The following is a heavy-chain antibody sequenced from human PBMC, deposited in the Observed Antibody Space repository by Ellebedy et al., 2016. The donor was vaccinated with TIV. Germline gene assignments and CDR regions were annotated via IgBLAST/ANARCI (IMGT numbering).Heavy chain of an antibody. CDR2: ISYDGSNK. V-gene: IGHV3-30-3*01. D-gene: IGHD3-10*01. Sequence: GGSLRLSCAASGFTFSSYWMHWVRQAPGKGLEWVAVISYDGSNKYYADSVKGRFTISRDNSKNTLYLQMNSLRAEDTAVYYCARDLLPHGSGSVADYWGQGTLVTVSS. J-gene: IGHJ4*02. CDR1: GFTFSSYW. CDR3: ARDLLPHGSGSVADY.